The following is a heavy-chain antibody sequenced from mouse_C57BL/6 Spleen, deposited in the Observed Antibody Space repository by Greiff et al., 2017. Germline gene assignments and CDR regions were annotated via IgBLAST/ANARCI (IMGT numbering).Heavy chain of an antibody. D-gene: IGHD1-1*01. CDR3: ARDRYYGSSYNYFDY. CDR1: GFTFSDYY. V-gene: IGHV5-16*01. Sequence: EVMLVESEGGLVQPGSSMKLSCTASGFTFSDYYMAWVRQVPEKGLEWVANINYDGSSTYYLDSLKSRFIISRDTAKNILYLQMSSLKSEDTATYYCARDRYYGSSYNYFDYWGQGTTLTVSS. J-gene: IGHJ2*01. CDR2: INYDGSST.